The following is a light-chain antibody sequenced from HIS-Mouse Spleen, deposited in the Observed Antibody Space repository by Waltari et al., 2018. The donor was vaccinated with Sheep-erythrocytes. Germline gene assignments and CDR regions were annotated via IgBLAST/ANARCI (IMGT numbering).Light chain of an antibody. V-gene: IGKV3-11*01. J-gene: IGKJ1*01. CDR1: QRVSSY. Sequence: EIVLTQSPATLSLSPGERATLSCRASQRVSSYLAWYQQKPGQAPRLLNSDASNRAKGIPARFSVSESGTDFTRTISSLEPEDFAVYYWQQRSNWPPTFGQGTKVEIK. CDR2: DAS. CDR3: QQRSNWPPT.